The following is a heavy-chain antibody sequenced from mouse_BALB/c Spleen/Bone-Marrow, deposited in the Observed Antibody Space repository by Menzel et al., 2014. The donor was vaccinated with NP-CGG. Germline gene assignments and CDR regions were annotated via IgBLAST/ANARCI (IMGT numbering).Heavy chain of an antibody. CDR3: ARDSNDY. J-gene: IGHJ2*01. V-gene: IGHV5-6-3*01. Sequence: WVRQTPDKRLELVATINSNGGSTYYPDSVKGRFTISRDNAKNTLYLQMSSLKSEDTAMYYCARDSNDYWGQGTTLTVSS. CDR2: INSNGGST.